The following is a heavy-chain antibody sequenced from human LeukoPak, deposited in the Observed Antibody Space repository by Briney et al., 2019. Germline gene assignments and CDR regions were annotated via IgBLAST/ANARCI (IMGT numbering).Heavy chain of an antibody. V-gene: IGHV3-23*01. CDR1: GFTFSNYA. CDR2: ISGSGGST. CDR3: EMTPFDY. Sequence: GGSLRLSCAASGFTFSNYAMTWVRQAPGKGLDWVSTISGSGGSTYYAASVKGRFTISRDNSKNTLSLQMNSLRVEDTAVYYCEMTPFDYWGQGTLVTVSS. J-gene: IGHJ4*02.